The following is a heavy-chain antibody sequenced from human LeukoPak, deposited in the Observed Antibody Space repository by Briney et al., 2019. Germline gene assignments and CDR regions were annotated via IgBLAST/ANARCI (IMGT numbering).Heavy chain of an antibody. D-gene: IGHD4-17*01. J-gene: IGHJ4*02. CDR1: GFTFSSYW. Sequence: GGSLRLSCAASGFTFSSYWMSWVRQAPGKGLEWVANIKRDGSEKYYVDSVKGRFTISRDNAKNSLYLQMNSLRPEDTAVYYCARDPATTVITYAYWGQGTLVTVSS. CDR2: IKRDGSEK. V-gene: IGHV3-7*01. CDR3: ARDPATTVITYAY.